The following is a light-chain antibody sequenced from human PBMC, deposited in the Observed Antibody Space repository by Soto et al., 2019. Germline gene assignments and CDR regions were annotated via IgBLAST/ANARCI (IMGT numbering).Light chain of an antibody. CDR1: SPNIENNY. V-gene: IGLV2-14*01. Sequence: SVLPQPPPGSAAPGQKVTIPCSGSSPNIENNYVSWYRQHPGKAPKLMIYDVSNRPSGVSNRFSGSKSGNTASLTISGLQAEDEADYYCSSYTSSSTPFYVFGTGTKVTVL. J-gene: IGLJ1*01. CDR2: DVS. CDR3: SSYTSSSTPFYV.